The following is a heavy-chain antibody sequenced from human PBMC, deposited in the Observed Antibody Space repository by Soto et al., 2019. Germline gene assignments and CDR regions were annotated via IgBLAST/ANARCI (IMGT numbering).Heavy chain of an antibody. V-gene: IGHV4-31*03. CDR3: ASLLDSGWEYIDY. CDR2: IYYSGST. D-gene: IGHD6-19*01. CDR1: GGSISSGGYY. Sequence: SETLSLTCTVSGGSISSGGYYWSWIRQHPGKGLEWIGYIYYSGSTYYNPSLKSRVTISVDTSKNQFSLKLSSVTAADTAVYYCASLLDSGWEYIDYWGQGTLVTVSS. J-gene: IGHJ4*02.